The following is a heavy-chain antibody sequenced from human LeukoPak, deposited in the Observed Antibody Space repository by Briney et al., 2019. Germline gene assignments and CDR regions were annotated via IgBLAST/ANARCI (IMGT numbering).Heavy chain of an antibody. CDR2: IWYDGSNK. J-gene: IGHJ5*02. V-gene: IGHV3-33*01. Sequence: GGSLRLSCAASGFTFSTYGMHWVRQAPGKGLEWVAVIWYDGSNKYYADSVKGRFTISRDNSKNTLYLQLNSLRAEDTAVYYCARDIGWEGYGSGSYPWFDPWGQGTLVTVSS. D-gene: IGHD3-10*01. CDR3: ARDIGWEGYGSGSYPWFDP. CDR1: GFTFSTYG.